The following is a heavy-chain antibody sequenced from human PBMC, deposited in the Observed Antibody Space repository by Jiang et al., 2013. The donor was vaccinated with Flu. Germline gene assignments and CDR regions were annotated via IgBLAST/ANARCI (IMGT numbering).Heavy chain of an antibody. J-gene: IGHJ4*02. CDR3: AREIGPFDY. V-gene: IGHV6-1*01. D-gene: IGHD2-21*01. CDR2: TYYRSKWYN. CDR1: GDSVSNTSAT. Sequence: LTCAISGDSVSNTSATWNWIRQSPSRGLEWLGRTYYRSKWYNEYAVSVKSRIIISPDTSKNQFSLQLNSVTPEDTAVYYCAREIGPFDYWGQGTLVTVSS.